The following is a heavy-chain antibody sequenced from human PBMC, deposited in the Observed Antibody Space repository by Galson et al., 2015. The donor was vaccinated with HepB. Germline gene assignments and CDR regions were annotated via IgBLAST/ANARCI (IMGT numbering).Heavy chain of an antibody. CDR2: ISSTRTYT. Sequence: SLRLSCAASGFTFSDYYMSWIRQAPGKGLEWVSYISSTRTYTYYADSVKGRFTISRDNAKNSLYLQMNSLRAEDTAVYYCARGVYCSDNSCYPVFDYWGQGTLVTLSS. D-gene: IGHD2-15*01. CDR1: GFTFSDYY. V-gene: IGHV3-11*06. J-gene: IGHJ4*02. CDR3: ARGVYCSDNSCYPVFDY.